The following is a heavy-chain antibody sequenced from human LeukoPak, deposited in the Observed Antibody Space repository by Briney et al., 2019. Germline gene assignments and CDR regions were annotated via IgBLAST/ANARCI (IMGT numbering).Heavy chain of an antibody. J-gene: IGHJ4*02. Sequence: NPSETLSLTCTVSGGSISSYYWNWIRQPPGKGLEWIGYIYYSGSTNYNPSLESRVSISVDTSKDHFSLKLSPVTAADTAVYYCARNLGGSRYAFDYWGQGALVTVFS. CDR3: ARNLGGSRYAFDY. D-gene: IGHD2-8*01. V-gene: IGHV4-59*01. CDR2: IYYSGST. CDR1: GGSISSYY.